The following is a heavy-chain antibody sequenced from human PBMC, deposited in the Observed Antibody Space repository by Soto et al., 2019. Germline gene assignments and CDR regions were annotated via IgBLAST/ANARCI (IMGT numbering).Heavy chain of an antibody. CDR3: ARGTSRGGSQRLFDP. CDR1: GYSISSGYY. V-gene: IGHV4-38-2*01. Sequence: SETLSLTCAVSGYSISSGYYWGWIRQPPGKGLEWIGSIYHSGSTYYNPSLKSRVTISVDTSKNQFSLKLSSVTAADTAVYYCARGTSRGGSQRLFDPWGQGTLVTVSS. CDR2: IYHSGST. D-gene: IGHD2-15*01. J-gene: IGHJ5*02.